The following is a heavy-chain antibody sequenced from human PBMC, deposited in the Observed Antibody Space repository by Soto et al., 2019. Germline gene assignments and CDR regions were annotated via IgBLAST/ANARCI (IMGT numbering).Heavy chain of an antibody. CDR3: ARDPPGGDYVGWFAP. V-gene: IGHV1-18*04. D-gene: IGHD2-21*02. J-gene: IGHJ5*02. Sequence: QVQLVQSGAEVKKPGASVKVSCKAPGYTFTSYGISWVRQAPGQGLEWMGWISAYNGYTNYAQKLQGRVTMTTDPSTSTSYMELRSLRSDDTAVYYCARDPPGGDYVGWFAPWGKGTLVTVSS. CDR2: ISAYNGYT. CDR1: GYTFTSYG.